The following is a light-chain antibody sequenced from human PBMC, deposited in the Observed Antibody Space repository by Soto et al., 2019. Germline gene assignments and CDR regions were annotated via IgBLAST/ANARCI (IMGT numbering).Light chain of an antibody. CDR1: HTVSSNY. Sequence: EIILTQSPDTLSLPPGERATLSCSASHTVSSNYLAWCQQRPGQAPRLLIYDASNRAIGIPARFSGSGSGTDFTLTISSLEPEDFAVYYCQQRSNLPGTFGQGTRLEI. V-gene: IGKV3-11*01. CDR2: DAS. J-gene: IGKJ5*01. CDR3: QQRSNLPGT.